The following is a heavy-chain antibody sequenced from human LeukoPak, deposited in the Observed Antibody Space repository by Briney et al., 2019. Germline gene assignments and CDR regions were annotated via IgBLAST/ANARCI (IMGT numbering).Heavy chain of an antibody. D-gene: IGHD5-18*01. J-gene: IGHJ6*02. CDR2: IYYSGST. Sequence: SETLSLTCTVSGGSISSYYWSWIRQPPGKGLEWIGYIYYSGSTNYNPSLKSRVTISVDTSKNQFSLKLSSVTAADTAVYYCARDPGYSYGPYYYYYYGMDVWGQGTTVTVSS. V-gene: IGHV4-59*01. CDR1: GGSISSYY. CDR3: ARDPGYSYGPYYYYYYGMDV.